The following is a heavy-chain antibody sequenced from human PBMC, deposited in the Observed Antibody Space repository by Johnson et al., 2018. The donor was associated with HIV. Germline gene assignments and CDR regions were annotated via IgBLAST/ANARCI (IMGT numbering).Heavy chain of an antibody. D-gene: IGHD2/OR15-2a*01. CDR3: AKAQAFRGAFDI. J-gene: IGHJ3*02. V-gene: IGHV3-33*06. CDR2: IWYDGSNN. Sequence: QVQLVESGGGVVQPGRSLRLSCAASGFTFSSYGMHWVRQAPGKGLEWVAVIWYDGSNNYYADSVQGRFTISRDNSKNTLYLQMNSLRAEDTAVYYCAKAQAFRGAFDIWGQGTMVIVSS. CDR1: GFTFSSYG.